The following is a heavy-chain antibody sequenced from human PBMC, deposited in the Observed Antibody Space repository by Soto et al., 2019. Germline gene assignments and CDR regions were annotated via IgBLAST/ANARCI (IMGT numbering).Heavy chain of an antibody. Sequence: SETLSLTCTVSGGSITNSNYYWAWIRQPPGKGLEWIGSIYYGGSTYYDPTLRSRVIISVDTSKNQFSLKLSSVTAADTAVYYCASSPTYYDFWSGPGFDPWGRGTLVTVSS. V-gene: IGHV4-39*07. CDR3: ASSPTYYDFWSGPGFDP. D-gene: IGHD3-3*01. CDR1: GGSITNSNYY. J-gene: IGHJ5*02. CDR2: IYYGGST.